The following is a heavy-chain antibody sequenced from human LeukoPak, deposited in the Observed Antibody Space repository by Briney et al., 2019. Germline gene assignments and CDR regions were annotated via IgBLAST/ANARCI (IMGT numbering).Heavy chain of an antibody. J-gene: IGHJ4*02. CDR1: GFTFSTYP. D-gene: IGHD1-26*01. V-gene: IGHV3-48*04. Sequence: GGSLRLSCAASGFTFSTYPMNWVRQAPGKGLEWLSCISDTSSTIYYADSVKGRFTISRDNTKNSLYLQMNSLRAEDTAVYYCARGRAWELLGIDYWGQGTLVTVSS. CDR2: ISDTSSTI. CDR3: ARGRAWELLGIDY.